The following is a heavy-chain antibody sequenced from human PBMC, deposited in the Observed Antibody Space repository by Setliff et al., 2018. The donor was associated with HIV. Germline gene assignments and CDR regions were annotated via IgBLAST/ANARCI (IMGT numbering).Heavy chain of an antibody. J-gene: IGHJ4*02. CDR1: GFTFSSYE. CDR2: ISSSDSTV. Sequence: PGGSLRLSCAASGFTFSSYEMNWVRQAPGKGLEWVAYISSSDSTVYYIDSVKGRFTIYRHNAENSLFLQMDSLRAEDTAVYYCARLSPPDDYGDLGGVDYWGQG. V-gene: IGHV3-48*03. CDR3: ARLSPPDDYGDLGGVDY. D-gene: IGHD4-17*01.